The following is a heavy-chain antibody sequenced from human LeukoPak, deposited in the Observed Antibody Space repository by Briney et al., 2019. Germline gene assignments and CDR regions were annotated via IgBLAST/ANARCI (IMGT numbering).Heavy chain of an antibody. D-gene: IGHD5-18*01. V-gene: IGHV3-30*03. CDR3: AREGQLWLIPHDY. J-gene: IGHJ4*02. Sequence: GGSLRLSCVASGFTFSSYGMHWVRQAPGKGLEWVALISSDGRDEYYADSVKGRFTISRDNSKNTLYLEMNSLRAEDTAVYYCAREGQLWLIPHDYWGQGTLVTVSS. CDR1: GFTFSSYG. CDR2: ISSDGRDE.